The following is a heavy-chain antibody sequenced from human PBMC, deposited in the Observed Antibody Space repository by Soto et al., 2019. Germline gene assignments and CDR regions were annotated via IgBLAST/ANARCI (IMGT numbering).Heavy chain of an antibody. V-gene: IGHV1-69*12. CDR2: IIPIFGTA. D-gene: IGHD2-15*01. J-gene: IGHJ6*02. CDR3: ASVETQRYYYGMDV. Sequence: QVQLVQSGAEVKKPGSAVKVSCKASGGTFSSYAISWVLQAPRQGLEWMGGIIPIFGTADYAQKFQGRVTITADESTSTAYMELSSLRSEDTAVYYCASVETQRYYYGMDVWGQGTTVTVSS. CDR1: GGTFSSYA.